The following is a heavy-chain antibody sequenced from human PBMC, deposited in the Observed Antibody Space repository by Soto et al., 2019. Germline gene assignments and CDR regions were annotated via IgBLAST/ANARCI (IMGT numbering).Heavy chain of an antibody. CDR3: ARVYSSGWSFYYGTDV. J-gene: IGHJ6*02. CDR1: GDSLSSNSAI. CDR2: TYYTSKWYN. V-gene: IGHV6-1*01. Sequence: QATLQQSGPGLVKPSQTLSLTCAIFGDSLSSNSAIWNWFRQSPSRGLEWLGRTYYTSKWYNDYAVSVQSRISINPDTSKNQVSLQLNSVTPEDTAVYYCARVYSSGWSFYYGTDVWGQGTTVTVSS. D-gene: IGHD6-19*01.